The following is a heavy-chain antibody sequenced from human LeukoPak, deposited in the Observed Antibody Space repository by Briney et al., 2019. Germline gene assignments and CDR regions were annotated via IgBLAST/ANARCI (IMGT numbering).Heavy chain of an antibody. Sequence: SETLSLTCTVSGGSISSGDYYWSWIRQPPGKGLEWIGYIYYSGSTYYNPSLKSRVTISVDTSKNQFSLKLSSVTAADTAVYYCARDSSGWHRDAFDIWGQGTMVTVSS. D-gene: IGHD6-19*01. CDR1: GGSISSGDYY. V-gene: IGHV4-30-4*08. CDR3: ARDSSGWHRDAFDI. J-gene: IGHJ3*02. CDR2: IYYSGST.